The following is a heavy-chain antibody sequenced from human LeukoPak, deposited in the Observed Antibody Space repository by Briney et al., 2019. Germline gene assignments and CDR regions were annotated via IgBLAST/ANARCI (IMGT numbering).Heavy chain of an antibody. D-gene: IGHD1-26*01. V-gene: IGHV3-53*01. CDR1: GFIVSDTY. CDR3: ARDSSGPGY. J-gene: IGHJ4*02. Sequence: SGGSLRLSCAASGFIVSDTYMSWVRQAPGKGLEWVSVIYTDGGTYYADSVKGRFTISRDNFRNTLFLQMKSLRGEDTAVYYCARDSSGPGYWGQGTLVTVSS. CDR2: IYTDGGT.